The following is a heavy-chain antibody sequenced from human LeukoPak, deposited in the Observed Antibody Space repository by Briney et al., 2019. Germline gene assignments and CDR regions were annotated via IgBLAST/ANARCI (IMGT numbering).Heavy chain of an antibody. Sequence: SETLSLTCAVYGGSFSGYYWSWIRQPPGKGLEWIGEINHSGSTNYNPSLKSRVTLSVDTSKNQFSLKLSSVTAADTAVYYCATLYYFDYWGQGTLVTVSS. V-gene: IGHV4-34*01. CDR1: GGSFSGYY. D-gene: IGHD3-16*01. CDR2: INHSGST. CDR3: ATLYYFDY. J-gene: IGHJ4*02.